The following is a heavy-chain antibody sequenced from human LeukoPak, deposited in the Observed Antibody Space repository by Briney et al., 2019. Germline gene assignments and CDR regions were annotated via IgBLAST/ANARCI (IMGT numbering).Heavy chain of an antibody. Sequence: AASVKVSCKASGYSFTAHFMHWIRQAPGQGLEWMGQTNPDNVGTKYAPKFQGRVTMTRDTSIATAYMELSSPTSDDTAVYFCVRELYSRSSDRHERTFDYWGQGTLVTVSS. CDR3: VRELYSRSSDRHERTFDY. D-gene: IGHD6-6*01. V-gene: IGHV1-2*06. J-gene: IGHJ4*02. CDR2: TNPDNVGT. CDR1: GYSFTAHF.